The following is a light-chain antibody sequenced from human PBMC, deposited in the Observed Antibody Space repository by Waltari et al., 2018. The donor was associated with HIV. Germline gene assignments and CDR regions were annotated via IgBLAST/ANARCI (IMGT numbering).Light chain of an antibody. J-gene: IGKJ3*01. CDR3: EQIYTFPLFT. CDR2: SAT. CDR1: QTIGDY. V-gene: IGKV1-39*01. Sequence: GDRVTITCRASQTIGDYVNWYQQKPGKPPKLLIYSATSLQPGVPSRFSGSGSGTDFALTISSLQPEDFAIYYCEQIYTFPLFTFGPGTKVDIK.